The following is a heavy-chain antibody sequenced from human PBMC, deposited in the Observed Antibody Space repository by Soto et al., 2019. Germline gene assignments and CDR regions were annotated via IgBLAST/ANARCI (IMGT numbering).Heavy chain of an antibody. Sequence: PGGSLRLSCAACGFMFSGYAMHWVRQAPGKGLEWVAIISNDGSNKYYADSVKGRFTISRDNSKNTLYLQMNSLRADDTAIYYCVRDSGGAYYYGMDVWGQGTTVTVSS. CDR1: GFMFSGYA. CDR3: VRDSGGAYYYGMDV. CDR2: ISNDGSNK. J-gene: IGHJ6*02. D-gene: IGHD3-10*01. V-gene: IGHV3-30-3*01.